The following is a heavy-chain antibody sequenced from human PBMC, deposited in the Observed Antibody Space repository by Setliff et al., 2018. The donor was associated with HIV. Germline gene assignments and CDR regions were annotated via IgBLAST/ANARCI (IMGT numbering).Heavy chain of an antibody. CDR3: ARVSRSGWFFDW. J-gene: IGHJ4*02. D-gene: IGHD6-19*01. CDR2: ISSYNGNT. V-gene: IGHV1-18*01. CDR1: GYNFSSNG. Sequence: ASVKVSCKASGYNFSSNGISWVRQAPGQRLEWMGWISSYNGNTKYAQKVQYRVTMTKDTSTSTAYMELRSLRSDDPAGYYCARVSRSGWFFDWWGQGSLVTVAS.